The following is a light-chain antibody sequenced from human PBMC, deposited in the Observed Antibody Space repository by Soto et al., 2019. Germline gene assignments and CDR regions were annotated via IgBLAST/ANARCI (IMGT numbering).Light chain of an antibody. V-gene: IGKV3-20*01. CDR2: GAS. J-gene: IGKJ1*01. CDR3: QLYNSTPPWT. CDR1: QSIRNNN. Sequence: DIVLTQSPGTLSLSPGERATLSCRASQSIRNNNLAWYQQKPGQAPRLLIYGASSRATGIPDRFSGSGSGTDFTLTISRLEPEVFAVYYCQLYNSTPPWTLGQGTSVDIK.